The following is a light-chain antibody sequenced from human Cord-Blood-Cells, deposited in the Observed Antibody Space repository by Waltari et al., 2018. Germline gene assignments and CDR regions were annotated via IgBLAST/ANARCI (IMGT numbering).Light chain of an antibody. CDR3: QAWDSSTAWV. J-gene: IGLJ3*02. CDR2: QDS. V-gene: IGLV3-1*01. Sequence: SYELTQPPSVSVSPGQTASITCSGDKLGDKYACWYQQKPGQSPVLVIYQDSKRPSGIPERVAGSNCGNTATLTISGTQAMDGADYYCQAWDSSTAWVFGGGTKLTVL. CDR1: KLGDKY.